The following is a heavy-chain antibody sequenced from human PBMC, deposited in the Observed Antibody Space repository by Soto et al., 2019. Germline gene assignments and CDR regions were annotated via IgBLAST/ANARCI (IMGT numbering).Heavy chain of an antibody. D-gene: IGHD6-13*01. CDR1: GYTFTGYY. V-gene: IGHV1-2*04. Sequence: GASVKVSCKASGYTFTGYYMHWVRQAPGQGLEWMGWINPNSGGTNYAQKFQGWVTMTRDTSISTAYMELSRLRSDDTAVYYCARQLPAAGTPNWFDPWGQGTLVTVS. J-gene: IGHJ5*02. CDR2: INPNSGGT. CDR3: ARQLPAAGTPNWFDP.